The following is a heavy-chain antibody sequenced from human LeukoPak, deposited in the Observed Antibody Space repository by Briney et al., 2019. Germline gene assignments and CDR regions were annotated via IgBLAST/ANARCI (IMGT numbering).Heavy chain of an antibody. CDR3: ATQLLSIQYFQH. J-gene: IGHJ1*01. CDR1: GYTLTELS. V-gene: IGHV1-24*01. D-gene: IGHD2-2*01. Sequence: ASVKVSCKVSGYTLTELSMHWVRQAPGKGLEWMGGFDPEDGETIYAQKFQGRVTMTEDTSTDTAYMKLSSLRSEDTAVYYCATQLLSIQYFQHWGQGTLVTVSS. CDR2: FDPEDGET.